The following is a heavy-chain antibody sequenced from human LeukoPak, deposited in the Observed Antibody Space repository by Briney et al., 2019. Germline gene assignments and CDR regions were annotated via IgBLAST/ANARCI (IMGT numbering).Heavy chain of an antibody. J-gene: IGHJ6*02. V-gene: IGHV3-23*01. CDR2: LSGSGGST. CDR1: GFTFSSYA. Sequence: GGSLRLSCAASGFTFSSYAMSWVRQAPGKGLEWVSVLSGSGGSTYYADSVKGRFTISRDNSKNTLYLQMNSLRAEDTAVYYCAKDPPLYSSGWYVNYYYYGMDVWGQGTTVTVS. D-gene: IGHD6-19*01. CDR3: AKDPPLYSSGWYVNYYYYGMDV.